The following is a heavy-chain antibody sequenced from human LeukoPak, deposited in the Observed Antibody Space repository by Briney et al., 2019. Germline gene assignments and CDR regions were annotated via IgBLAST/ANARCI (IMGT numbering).Heavy chain of an antibody. V-gene: IGHV4-39*01. Sequence: SETLSLTCTVSGGSISSSGYYWGWIRQPPGKGLEWIGNIYYSGSTYYNASLQSRVTISIDTSKNQFSLRLNSVTAADTAMYYCAKSGGSGLIDYWGQGTLVTVSS. D-gene: IGHD6-25*01. CDR1: GGSISSSGYY. CDR2: IYYSGST. CDR3: AKSGGSGLIDY. J-gene: IGHJ4*02.